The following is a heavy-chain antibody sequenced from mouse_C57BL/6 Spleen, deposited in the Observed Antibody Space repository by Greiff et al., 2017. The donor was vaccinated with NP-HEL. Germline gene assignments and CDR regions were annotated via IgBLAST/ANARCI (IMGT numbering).Heavy chain of an antibody. CDR3: ASNGLAMDY. V-gene: IGHV1-66*01. Sequence: QVQLQQSGPELVKPGASVKISCKASGYSFTSYYIHWVKQRPGKGLEWIGWIYPGSGNTTYNEKFKGKDTLTADTYYSTAYMQLRRLPSEGSAVYYCASNGLAMDYWGQGTSVTVSS. J-gene: IGHJ4*01. CDR1: GYSFTSYY. D-gene: IGHD3-1*01. CDR2: IYPGSGNT.